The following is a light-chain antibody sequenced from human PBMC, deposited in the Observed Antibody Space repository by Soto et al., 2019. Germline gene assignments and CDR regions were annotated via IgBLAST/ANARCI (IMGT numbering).Light chain of an antibody. CDR1: QSVSSSY. V-gene: IGKV3-20*01. CDR2: GAS. CDR3: QQYDISPWT. J-gene: IGKJ1*01. Sequence: EIVLTQSPGTLSWSPGDRATLSCRASQSVSSSYLAWYQQKPGQAPRLLIYGASSRATGIPDRFSGSGSGTDFTLTISRLEPEDFAVYYCQQYDISPWTFGQGTKVEIK.